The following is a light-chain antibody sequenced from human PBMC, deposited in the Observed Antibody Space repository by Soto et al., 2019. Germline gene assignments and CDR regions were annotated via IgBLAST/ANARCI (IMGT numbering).Light chain of an antibody. CDR2: GAS. CDR3: QQYGSSSAWT. V-gene: IGKV3-20*01. J-gene: IGKJ1*01. CDR1: QSVSSNY. Sequence: EIVMTQSPVTLSVSPGERATLSCSAIQSVSSNYLAWYQQKPGQAPRLLIYGASYRATGIPDRFSGSGSGTEFTLTITRLEPEDFAVYYCQQYGSSSAWTFGQGTKVDIK.